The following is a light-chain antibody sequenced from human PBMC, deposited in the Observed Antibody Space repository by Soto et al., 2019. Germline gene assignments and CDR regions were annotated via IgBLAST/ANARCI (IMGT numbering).Light chain of an antibody. CDR2: VNSGGSH. CDR3: QTWGTGSAIVV. V-gene: IGLV4-69*01. J-gene: IGLJ7*01. Sequence: QAVVTQSPSASASLGASVKLTCTLSSGHSNYAIAWHQQQPEKGPRYLMKVNSGGSHIKGDGLPDRFSGSSSGAERYLFISSLQSEDEADYYCQTWGTGSAIVVFGGGTQLTVL. CDR1: SGHSNYA.